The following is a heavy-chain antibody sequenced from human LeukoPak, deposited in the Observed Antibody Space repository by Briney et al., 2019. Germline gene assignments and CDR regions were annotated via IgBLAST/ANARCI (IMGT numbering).Heavy chain of an antibody. CDR3: AIFPVGIAAAGTLY. Sequence: SETLSLTCAVYGGSFSGYYWSWVRQPPGKGLEWIGEINHSGSTNYNPSLKSRVTISVDTSQNQFSLKLSSVTAADTAVYYCAIFPVGIAAAGTLYWGQGTLVTVSS. D-gene: IGHD6-13*01. V-gene: IGHV4-34*01. J-gene: IGHJ4*02. CDR2: INHSGST. CDR1: GGSFSGYY.